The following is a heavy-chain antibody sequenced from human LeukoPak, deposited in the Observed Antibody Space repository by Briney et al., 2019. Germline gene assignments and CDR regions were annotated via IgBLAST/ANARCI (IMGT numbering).Heavy chain of an antibody. CDR1: GFTFRSYW. CDR3: ARDYANIVDY. Sequence: PGGSLRLSCAASGFTFRSYWMSWVRQVPGKGLQWVANIKEDGGKTYYVDSVKGRFTISRDNAKNSLCLEMNSLRADDTAVYYCARDYANIVDYWGQGTLVTVSS. D-gene: IGHD3-16*01. V-gene: IGHV3-7*03. J-gene: IGHJ4*02. CDR2: IKEDGGKT.